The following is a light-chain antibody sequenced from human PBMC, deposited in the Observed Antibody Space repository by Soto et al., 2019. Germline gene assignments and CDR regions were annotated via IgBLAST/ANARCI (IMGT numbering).Light chain of an antibody. CDR2: GAS. CDR3: QQYGSSPFT. CDR1: QSVSSTY. V-gene: IGKV3-20*01. Sequence: EVVLTQSPGTLSLSPGERATLSCRASQSVSSTYLAWYQQKPGQAPRLLIYGASSRATGIPDRVSGSGSGTDFTLTISRLEPEDFAVYYCQQYGSSPFTFGPGTKVAIK. J-gene: IGKJ3*01.